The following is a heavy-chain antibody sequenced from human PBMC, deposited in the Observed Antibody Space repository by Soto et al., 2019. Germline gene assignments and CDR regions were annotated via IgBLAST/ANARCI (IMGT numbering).Heavy chain of an antibody. V-gene: IGHV1-69*14. J-gene: IGHJ5*02. Sequence: QVQLVQSGAEVKKPGSSVKVSCRASGGSFSSYGIAWVRQAPGQGLEWMGGIIPMFGRTGYAQNFQGRVTMTADKXXXXXXXXXXXXXXXXXXXXXXSXXXXXXXDNWFEPWGQGTLVTVSS. CDR3: SXXXXXXXDNWFEP. CDR1: GGSFSSYG. CDR2: IIPMFGRT.